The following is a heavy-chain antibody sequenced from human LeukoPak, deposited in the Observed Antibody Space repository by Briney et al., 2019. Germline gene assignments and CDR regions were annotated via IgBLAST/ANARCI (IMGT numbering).Heavy chain of an antibody. CDR3: AGGIAVAGTPFDY. D-gene: IGHD6-19*01. CDR1: GGSFSGYY. V-gene: IGHV4-34*01. Sequence: PSETLSLTCAVYGGSFSGYYWNWIRQPPGKGLEWIGEINHTGTTNYNPSLKSRVTISVDTSKNQFSLKLSSVTAADTAVYYCAGGIAVAGTPFDYWGQGTLVTVSS. CDR2: INHTGTT. J-gene: IGHJ4*02.